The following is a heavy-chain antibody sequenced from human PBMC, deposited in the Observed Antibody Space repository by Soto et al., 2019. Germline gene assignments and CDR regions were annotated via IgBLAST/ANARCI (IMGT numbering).Heavy chain of an antibody. CDR3: AKDFYPDSNATDIDY. D-gene: IGHD3-22*01. V-gene: IGHV3-9*01. CDR1: GFRFDGYA. J-gene: IGHJ4*02. CDR2: ISWNSGII. Sequence: GGSLRLSCAVSGFRFDGYAMHWVRQAPGKGLEWVSGISWNSGIIGYADSVKGRFTISRDNAENSLYLHMNSLRVEDTALYYCAKDFYPDSNATDIDYCGQETELTVSS.